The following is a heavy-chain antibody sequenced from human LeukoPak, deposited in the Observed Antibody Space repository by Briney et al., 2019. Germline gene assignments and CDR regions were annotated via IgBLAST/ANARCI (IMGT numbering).Heavy chain of an antibody. D-gene: IGHD3-22*01. CDR2: ISYDGSKK. J-gene: IGHJ3*02. Sequence: PGTSLRLSCAASGFTFSRYAMHWVRQAPGKGLQWVTLISYDGSKKSFADSVKGRFTISRDNAKNSLYLQMNSLRAEDTALYYCARRQGATYYYDSSGYPDAFDIWGQGTMVTVSS. V-gene: IGHV3-30*03. CDR3: ARRQGATYYYDSSGYPDAFDI. CDR1: GFTFSRYA.